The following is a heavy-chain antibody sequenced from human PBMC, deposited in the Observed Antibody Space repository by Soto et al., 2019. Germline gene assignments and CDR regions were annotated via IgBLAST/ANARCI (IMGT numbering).Heavy chain of an antibody. V-gene: IGHV3-21*01. CDR2: ISSTSTYT. D-gene: IGHD6-19*01. CDR3: ARDLALAGNY. Sequence: PGGSLRLSCAASGFTFSGSAIHWVRQTQEKGLEWVSSISSTSTYTHYADSVKGRFTISRDNANNSLFLQMNSLRAEDTAIYYCARDLALAGNYWGQGALVTVSS. J-gene: IGHJ4*02. CDR1: GFTFSGSA.